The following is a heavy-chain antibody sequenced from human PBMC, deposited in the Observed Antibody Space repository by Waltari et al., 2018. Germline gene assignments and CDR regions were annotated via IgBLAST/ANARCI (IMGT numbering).Heavy chain of an antibody. Sequence: QVQLVQSGAEVKKPGSSVKVSCKASGGTFSSYAISWVRQAPGQGLEWMGGIIPIFGTANYAQKFQGRVTITADKSTSTAYMELSSLRSEDTAVYYCASPTLRYNWNEDAFDIWGQGTMVTVSS. J-gene: IGHJ3*02. V-gene: IGHV1-69*14. CDR1: GGTFSSYA. CDR2: IIPIFGTA. D-gene: IGHD1-20*01. CDR3: ASPTLRYNWNEDAFDI.